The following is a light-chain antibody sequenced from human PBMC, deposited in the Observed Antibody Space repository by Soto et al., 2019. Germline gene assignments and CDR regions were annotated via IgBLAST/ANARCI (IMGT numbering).Light chain of an antibody. Sequence: EIVMTQSPASLSVSPGETATLSCRASQSISNSLAWYQQKPGQAPSLLIYGASTRATGIPARFSGSGSGTEFTLTINSLQSEDSAIYYYKQYNSWPPRTFGQGTKLEIK. V-gene: IGKV3-15*01. CDR3: KQYNSWPPRT. J-gene: IGKJ2*01. CDR2: GAS. CDR1: QSISNS.